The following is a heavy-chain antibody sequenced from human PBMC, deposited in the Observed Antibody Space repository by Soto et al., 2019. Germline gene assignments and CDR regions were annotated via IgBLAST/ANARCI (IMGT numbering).Heavy chain of an antibody. J-gene: IGHJ4*02. CDR2: VSHDGRNT. D-gene: IGHD6-19*01. V-gene: IGHV3-30*18. CDR1: GFTFSDYA. CDR3: AKVGRQWLVTSDFNY. Sequence: VQLVESGGGVVQPGRSLRLSCAASGFTFSDYAMHWVRQAPGKGLEWVAVVSHDGRNTHYADSVKGRFTISRDSAKNTASLEMTSLRAEATAAYYCAKVGRQWLVTSDFNYWGQGARVTVSS.